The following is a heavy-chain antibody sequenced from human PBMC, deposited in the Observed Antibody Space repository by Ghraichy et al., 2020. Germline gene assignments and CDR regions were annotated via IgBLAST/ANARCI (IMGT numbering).Heavy chain of an antibody. D-gene: IGHD3-16*02. V-gene: IGHV1-58*01. CDR1: GFTFTSSA. CDR2: IVVGSGNT. Sequence: SVKVSCKASGFTFTSSAVQWVRQARGQRLEWIGWIVVGSGNTNYAQKFQERVTITRDMSTSTAYMELSSLRSEDTAVYYCAALGGLRLGELSLEDFDYWGQGTLVTVSS. J-gene: IGHJ4*02. CDR3: AALGGLRLGELSLEDFDY.